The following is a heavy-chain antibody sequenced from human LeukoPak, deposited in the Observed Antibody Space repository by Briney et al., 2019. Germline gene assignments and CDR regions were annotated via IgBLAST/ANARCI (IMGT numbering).Heavy chain of an antibody. J-gene: IGHJ3*02. D-gene: IGHD3-22*01. Sequence: GGSLRLSCAASGFTFTDYFMSWIRQAPGKGLEWVSYISNSGSTIYYADSVKGRFTISRDNAKNPLYLQMNSLRAEDTAVYYCARASMIVEEDAFDIWGQGTMVTVSS. CDR1: GFTFTDYF. V-gene: IGHV3-11*01. CDR2: ISNSGSTI. CDR3: ARASMIVEEDAFDI.